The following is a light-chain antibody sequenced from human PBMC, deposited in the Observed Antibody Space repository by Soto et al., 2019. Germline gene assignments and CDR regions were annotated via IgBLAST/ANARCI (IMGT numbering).Light chain of an antibody. CDR3: CSSTGISTSAV. V-gene: IGLV2-14*01. CDR2: EVS. CDR1: SSDIGDYTH. Sequence: QSVLTQPASVSGSPGQSITISCTGTSSDIGDYTHVSWYQQHPGKAPKLIIYEVSDRPSGVSNRFSGSKSGNTASLTISGRQTEDEAAYYCCSSTGISTSAVFGGGTKLTVL. J-gene: IGLJ2*01.